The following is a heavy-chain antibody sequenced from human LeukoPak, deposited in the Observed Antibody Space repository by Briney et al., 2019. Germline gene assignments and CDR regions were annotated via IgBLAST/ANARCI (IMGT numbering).Heavy chain of an antibody. D-gene: IGHD3-16*01. CDR3: AREDRYTNYVWGSYVY. Sequence: PGGSLRLSCAASGFTFSSYEMNWVRQAPGKGLEWVSYISRSGFTKYYADSVRGRFTISRDNAKNSLYLQMNSLRAEDTAVYYCAREDRYTNYVWGSYVYWGQGTLVTVSS. V-gene: IGHV3-48*03. CDR2: ISRSGFTK. CDR1: GFTFSSYE. J-gene: IGHJ4*02.